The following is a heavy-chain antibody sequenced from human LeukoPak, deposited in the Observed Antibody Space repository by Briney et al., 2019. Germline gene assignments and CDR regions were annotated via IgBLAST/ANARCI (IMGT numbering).Heavy chain of an antibody. V-gene: IGHV4-31*03. J-gene: IGHJ4*02. CDR1: GGSISSGGYY. CDR3: AREGMDDILTGCVDY. Sequence: PSETLSLTCTVSGGSISSGGYYWSWIRQHPGKGLEWIGYIYYSGSTYYNPSLKSRVTISVDTSKNQFSLKLSSVTAADTAVYYCAREGMDDILTGCVDYWGQGTLVTVSS. D-gene: IGHD3-9*01. CDR2: IYYSGST.